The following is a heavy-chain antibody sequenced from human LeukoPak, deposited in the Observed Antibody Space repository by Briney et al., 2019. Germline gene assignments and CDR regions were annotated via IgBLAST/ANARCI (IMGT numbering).Heavy chain of an antibody. CDR2: IYSGGST. J-gene: IGHJ5*02. D-gene: IGHD3-3*01. Sequence: PGGSLRLSCAASGFTVSSSYMSWVRQAPGKGLEWVSVIYSGGSTYYANSVKGRFTISRDNSKNTLYLQMNSLRAEDTAVYYCARLGKGDFWSGYYGGWFDPWGQGTLVTVSS. CDR1: GFTVSSSY. V-gene: IGHV3-53*01. CDR3: ARLGKGDFWSGYYGGWFDP.